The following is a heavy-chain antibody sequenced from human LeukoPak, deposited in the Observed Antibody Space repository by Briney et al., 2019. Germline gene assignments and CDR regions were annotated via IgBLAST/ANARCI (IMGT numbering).Heavy chain of an antibody. D-gene: IGHD3-10*01. Sequence: SETLSLTCAVYGGSFSGYYWSWIRQPPGKGLEWIGEINHSGSTNYNPSLKSRVTISVDKSKNQFSLKLSSVTAADTAVYYCAKSNGYGLVDIWGQGTMVTVSS. CDR1: GGSFSGYY. CDR2: INHSGST. V-gene: IGHV4-34*01. CDR3: AKSNGYGLVDI. J-gene: IGHJ3*02.